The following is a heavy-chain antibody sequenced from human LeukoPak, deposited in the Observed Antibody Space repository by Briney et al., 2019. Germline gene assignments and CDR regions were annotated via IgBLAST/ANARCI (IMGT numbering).Heavy chain of an antibody. CDR1: GGSISSGGYY. V-gene: IGHV4-31*03. CDR3: ARDLDYDYVWGSYRPDAFDI. Sequence: SETLSLTCTVSGGSISSGGYYWSWIRQHPGKGLEWIGYIYYSGSTYYNPSLKSRVTISVDTSKNQFYLKLSSVTAADTAVYYCARDLDYDYVWGSYRPDAFDIWGQGTMVTVSS. J-gene: IGHJ3*02. CDR2: IYYSGST. D-gene: IGHD3-16*02.